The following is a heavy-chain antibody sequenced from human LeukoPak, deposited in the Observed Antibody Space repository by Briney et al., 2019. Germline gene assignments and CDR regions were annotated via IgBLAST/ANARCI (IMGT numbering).Heavy chain of an antibody. CDR2: INHDGTDK. V-gene: IGHV3-7*05. D-gene: IGHD7-27*01. CDR1: GSTSTSYW. Sequence: GGSLRLSCADSGSTSTSYWMTWVRQAPGKGLHWVANINHDGTDKNYADSVKGRFTISRDNAKRSVFLQMNSLRAEDTGLYYCAREDWGPRFDPRGQGTLVTVSS. CDR3: AREDWGPRFDP. J-gene: IGHJ5*02.